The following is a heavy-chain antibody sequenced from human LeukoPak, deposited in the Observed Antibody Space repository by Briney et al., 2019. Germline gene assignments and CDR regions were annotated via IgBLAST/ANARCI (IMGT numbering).Heavy chain of an antibody. V-gene: IGHV1-2*02. CDR1: GYTFTGYY. J-gene: IGHJ4*02. D-gene: IGHD1-26*01. CDR3: ARLSTGGSYDDY. CDR2: INPNSGGT. Sequence: ASVKVPCKASGYTFTGYYMHWVRQAPGQGLEWMGWINPNSGGTNYAQKFQGRVTMTRDTSISTAYMELSRLRSDDTAVYYCARLSTGGSYDDYWGQGTLVTVSS.